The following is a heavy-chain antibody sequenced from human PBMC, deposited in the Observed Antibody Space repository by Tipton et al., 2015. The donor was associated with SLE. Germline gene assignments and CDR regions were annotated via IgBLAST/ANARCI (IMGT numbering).Heavy chain of an antibody. J-gene: IGHJ4*02. CDR2: ISYDGSNE. Sequence: SGFTFSSYGMHWVRQAPGKGLEWVAAISYDGSNEFFGDSVKGRFTISRDNSKNTLYLQMNSLRAEDTAVYYCAEDYAFTWGQGTLVTVSS. V-gene: IGHV3-30*19. D-gene: IGHD3-3*01. CDR1: GFTFSSYG. CDR3: AEDYAFT.